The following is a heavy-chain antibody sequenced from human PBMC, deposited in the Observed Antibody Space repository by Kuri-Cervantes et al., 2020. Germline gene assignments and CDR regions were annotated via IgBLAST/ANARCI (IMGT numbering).Heavy chain of an antibody. CDR3: ARQWLVRGGDAFDI. J-gene: IGHJ3*02. CDR2: ISSSSSYI. D-gene: IGHD6-19*01. V-gene: IGHV3-21*01. CDR1: GFTFSSYS. Sequence: GESLKISCAASGFTFSSYSMNWVRQAPGKGLEWVSSISSSSSYIYYADSVKGRFTISRDNAKNSLYLQMNSLRAEDTAVYYCARQWLVRGGDAFDIWGQGTMVTVSS.